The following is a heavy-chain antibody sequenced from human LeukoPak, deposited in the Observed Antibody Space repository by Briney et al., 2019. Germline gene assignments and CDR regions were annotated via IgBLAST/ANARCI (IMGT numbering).Heavy chain of an antibody. J-gene: IGHJ5*02. Sequence: ASVKVSCKASGYTFTSYAMHWVRQAPGQRLEWMGWINAGNGNTKYSQKFQGRVTITRDTFASTAYMELSSLRSEDTAVYYCARDRCSGGSCYGWFDPWGQGTLVTVSS. CDR1: GYTFTSYA. D-gene: IGHD2-15*01. CDR2: INAGNGNT. V-gene: IGHV1-3*01. CDR3: ARDRCSGGSCYGWFDP.